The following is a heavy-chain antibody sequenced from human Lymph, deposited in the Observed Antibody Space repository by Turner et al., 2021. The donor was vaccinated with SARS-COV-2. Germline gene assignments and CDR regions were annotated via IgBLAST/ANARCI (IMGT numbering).Heavy chain of an antibody. D-gene: IGHD3-3*01. J-gene: IGHJ6*02. CDR3: ARDVERYNDFWSGYSGGYGMDV. CDR1: GYTFTGSY. Sequence: QVQLVQSGAEVKKPGASVKLSCNASGYTFTGSYMHWVRQAPGQGLEGMGWINPNSGGTNYAQKFKGRGTMTREKSISAAYMELSRLRSDDTAVYYWARDVERYNDFWSGYSGGYGMDVWGQGTTVTVSS. CDR2: INPNSGGT. V-gene: IGHV1-2*02.